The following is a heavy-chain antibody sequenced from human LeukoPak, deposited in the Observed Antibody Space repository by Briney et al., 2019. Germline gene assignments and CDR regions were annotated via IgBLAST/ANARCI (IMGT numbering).Heavy chain of an antibody. CDR2: IYYSGST. CDR1: GGSISSSSYY. Sequence: SETLSLTCTVSGGSISSSSYYWGWIRQPPGKGLEWIGSIYYSGSTYYNPSLKSRVTISVDTSKNPFSLKLSSVPAADTAVYYCASLYGGPPGFYYYYMDVWGKGTTVTVSS. D-gene: IGHD4/OR15-4a*01. CDR3: ASLYGGPPGFYYYYMDV. V-gene: IGHV4-39*01. J-gene: IGHJ6*03.